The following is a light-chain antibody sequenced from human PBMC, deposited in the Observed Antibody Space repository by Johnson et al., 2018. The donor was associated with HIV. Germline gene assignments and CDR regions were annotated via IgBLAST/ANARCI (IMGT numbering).Light chain of an antibody. CDR3: GTCASSRRASSV. CDR2: DNN. CDR1: SSNIGNNY. J-gene: IGLJ1*01. Sequence: QSVLTQPPSVSAAPGQKVTISCSGSSSNIGNNYVSWYQQLPGTAPKLLIYDNNKRPSGIPDRLSGSKSGTSATLGITGLQTGDAADYSCGTCASSRRASSVIGTGTKVPFL. V-gene: IGLV1-51*01.